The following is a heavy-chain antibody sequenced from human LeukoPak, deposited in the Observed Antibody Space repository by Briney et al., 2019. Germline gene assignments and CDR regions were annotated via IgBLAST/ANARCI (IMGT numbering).Heavy chain of an antibody. Sequence: GASVKVSCKASGYTFTSYYMHWVRQAPGQGLEWMGIINPSGGSTSYAQKFQGRVTMTRDMSTSTVYMELSSLRSEDTAVYYCARDMQWLVSYYYYYMDVWGKGTTVTVSS. D-gene: IGHD6-19*01. CDR3: ARDMQWLVSYYYYYMDV. V-gene: IGHV1-46*01. CDR1: GYTFTSYY. CDR2: INPSGGST. J-gene: IGHJ6*03.